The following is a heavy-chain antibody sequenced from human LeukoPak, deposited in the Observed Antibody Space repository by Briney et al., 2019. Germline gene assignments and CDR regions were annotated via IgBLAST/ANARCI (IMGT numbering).Heavy chain of an antibody. CDR2: INTGNGNT. CDR1: GYTFTSYA. J-gene: IGHJ3*02. D-gene: IGHD3-3*01. V-gene: IGHV1-3*04. CDR3: ARPYYDFWSGYQEYAFDI. Sequence: ASVKVSCKASGYTFTSYAMHWVRQAPGHRLEWMGCINTGNGNTKYSQKFQGRVTITRDTSASTAYMELSSLRSEDTAVYYCARPYYDFWSGYQEYAFDIWGEGTMVTVSS.